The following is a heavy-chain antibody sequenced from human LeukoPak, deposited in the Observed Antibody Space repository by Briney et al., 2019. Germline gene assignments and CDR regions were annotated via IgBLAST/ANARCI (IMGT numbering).Heavy chain of an antibody. CDR3: ARGARTPSGYGSRTAGRANWFDP. D-gene: IGHD5-12*01. V-gene: IGHV4-34*01. J-gene: IGHJ5*02. CDR1: GGSFSGYY. CDR2: INHSGST. Sequence: SETLSLTCAVYGGSFSGYYWSWIRQPPGKGLEWIGEINHSGSTNYNPSLKSRVTISVDTSKNQFSLKLSSVTAADTAVYYCARGARTPSGYGSRTAGRANWFDPWGQGTLVAVSS.